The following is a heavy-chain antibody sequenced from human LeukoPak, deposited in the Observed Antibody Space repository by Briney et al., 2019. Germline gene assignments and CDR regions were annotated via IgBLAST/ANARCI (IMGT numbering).Heavy chain of an antibody. Sequence: SSETLSLTCTVSGGSVSSGSYYWSWIRQPPGKALEWIGYIYYSGSTNYNPSLMSRVTISVDTSKNQFSLKLSSVTAAGTAVYFCARDPQYSSSSDAFDIWGQGTMVTVSS. V-gene: IGHV4-61*01. CDR2: IYYSGST. J-gene: IGHJ3*02. D-gene: IGHD6-13*01. CDR1: GGSVSSGSYY. CDR3: ARDPQYSSSSDAFDI.